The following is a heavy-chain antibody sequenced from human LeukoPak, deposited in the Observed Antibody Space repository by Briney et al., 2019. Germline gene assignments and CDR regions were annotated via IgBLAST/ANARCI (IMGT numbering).Heavy chain of an antibody. CDR1: GGSFSGYY. Sequence: SETLSLTCAVYGGSFSGYYWSWIRQPPGKGLEWIGEINHSGSTNYNPSLKSRVTISVDTSKNQFSLKLSSVTAADTAVYYCARDPRGYSYGYYYYYGMDVWGQGTTVTVSS. D-gene: IGHD5-18*01. J-gene: IGHJ6*02. V-gene: IGHV4-34*01. CDR3: ARDPRGYSYGYYYYYGMDV. CDR2: INHSGST.